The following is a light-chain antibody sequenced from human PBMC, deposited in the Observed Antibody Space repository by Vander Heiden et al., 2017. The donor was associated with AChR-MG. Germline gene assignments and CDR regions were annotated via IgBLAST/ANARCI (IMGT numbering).Light chain of an antibody. CDR2: RDS. Sequence: SYELTQPLSASVALGQTARITCGGNNIGSKNAHWYQQKPGQALVLVIYRDSNRPSGIPERFSGSNSGNTATLTISRAQAGDEADYYCQVWDSRRVFGGGTKLTVL. CDR1: NIGSKN. V-gene: IGLV3-9*01. J-gene: IGLJ3*02. CDR3: QVWDSRRV.